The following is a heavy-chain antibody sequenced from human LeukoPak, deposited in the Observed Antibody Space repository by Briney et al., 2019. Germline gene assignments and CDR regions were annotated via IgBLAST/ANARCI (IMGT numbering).Heavy chain of an antibody. CDR3: ARDLNPVSMITFGGDDYGMDV. V-gene: IGHV3-11*06. CDR2: ISSSSSYI. Sequence: GGSLRLSCAASGFTFSDYYMSWIRQAPGKGLEWVSSISSSSSYIFYADSVKGRFTISRDNAKNSLYLQMNSLRAEDTAVYYCARDLNPVSMITFGGDDYGMDVWGQGTTVTVSS. J-gene: IGHJ6*02. CDR1: GFTFSDYY. D-gene: IGHD3-16*01.